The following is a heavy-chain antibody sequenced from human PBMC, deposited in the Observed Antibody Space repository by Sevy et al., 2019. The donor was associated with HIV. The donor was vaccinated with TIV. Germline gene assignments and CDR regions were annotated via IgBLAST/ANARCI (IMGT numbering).Heavy chain of an antibody. CDR3: ARLGRAVAGTGYYYYYGMDV. D-gene: IGHD6-19*01. V-gene: IGHV1-2*02. CDR2: INPNSGGT. Sequence: ASVKVSCKASGYTFTGYYTHWVRQAPGQGLEWMGWINPNSGGTNYAQKFQGRVTMTRDTSISTAYMDLSRLRSDDTAVYYCARLGRAVAGTGYYYYYGMDVWGQGTTVTVSS. CDR1: GYTFTGYY. J-gene: IGHJ6*02.